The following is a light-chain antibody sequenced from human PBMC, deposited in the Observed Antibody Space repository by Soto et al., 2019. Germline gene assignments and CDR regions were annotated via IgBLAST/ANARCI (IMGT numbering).Light chain of an antibody. J-gene: IGKJ1*01. CDR3: RNYYTAPEA. CDR2: ATS. Sequence: DIQMTQSPSSLSASVGDRVTITCRASQGISNYLAWYQQRPVEVPNLLIYATSTLPSGVPSRFSGSGSGTDFTLTISSLQPEDVATYYCRNYYTAPEAFGQGTKVEIK. CDR1: QGISNY. V-gene: IGKV1-27*01.